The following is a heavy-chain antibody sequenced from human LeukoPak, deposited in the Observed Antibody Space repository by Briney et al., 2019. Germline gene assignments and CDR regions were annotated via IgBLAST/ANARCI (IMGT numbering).Heavy chain of an antibody. D-gene: IGHD1-26*01. CDR3: ARDPIVGATLGLFDP. CDR2: IYTSGST. CDR1: GGSISSYY. J-gene: IGHJ5*02. Sequence: SETLSLTCTVSGGSISSYYWRWIRQTAGKGLEWIGRIYTSGSTNYNPSLRSRVTMSVDTSKNQFSLKLSSVTAADTAVYYCARDPIVGATLGLFDPWGQGTLVTVSS. V-gene: IGHV4-4*07.